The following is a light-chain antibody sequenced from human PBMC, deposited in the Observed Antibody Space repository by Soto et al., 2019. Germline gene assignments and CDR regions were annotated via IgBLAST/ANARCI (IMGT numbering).Light chain of an antibody. J-gene: IGKJ4*01. CDR2: KAS. CDR1: QSINSW. V-gene: IGKV1-5*03. Sequence: DIQMTQSPSTLSASVGDRVTITCRASQSINSWLAWYQQKPGKAPKLLIYKASSLKSGVPSSFSGSGSGTEFTLTISSLQPDDLATYYCQHYNSYSGGLSFGGGTKVEIK. CDR3: QHYNSYSGGLS.